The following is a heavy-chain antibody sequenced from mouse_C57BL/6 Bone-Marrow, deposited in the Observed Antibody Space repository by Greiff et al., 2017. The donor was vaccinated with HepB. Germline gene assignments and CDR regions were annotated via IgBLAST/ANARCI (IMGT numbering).Heavy chain of an antibody. D-gene: IGHD1-1*02. Sequence: VQLVESGGGLVQPPGSLKLSCAASGFSFNTYAMHWVRQAPGKGLEWVARIRSKSNNYATYYADSVKDRFTISRDDSESMLSLQMNNLKTEDTARYYCVRHWGSGYCEVWGTGTTVTVSS. V-gene: IGHV10-1*01. CDR2: IRSKSNNYAT. CDR1: GFSFNTYA. CDR3: VRHWGSGYCEV. J-gene: IGHJ1*03.